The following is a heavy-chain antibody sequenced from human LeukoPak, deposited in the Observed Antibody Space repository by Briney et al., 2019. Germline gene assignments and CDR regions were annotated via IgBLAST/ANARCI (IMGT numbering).Heavy chain of an antibody. J-gene: IGHJ4*02. V-gene: IGHV3-74*01. Sequence: GGSLRLSCAASRFTFSSYWMHWVRQAPGKGLVWVSRINSDGSSTSYADSVKGRFTISRDNAKNTLYLQMNSLRAEDTAVYYCARLLARGSGTIWGQGTLVTVSS. D-gene: IGHD3-10*01. CDR1: RFTFSSYW. CDR2: INSDGSST. CDR3: ARLLARGSGTI.